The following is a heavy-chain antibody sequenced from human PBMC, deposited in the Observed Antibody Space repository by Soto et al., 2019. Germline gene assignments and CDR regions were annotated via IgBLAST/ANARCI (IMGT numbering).Heavy chain of an antibody. V-gene: IGHV1-18*01. Sequence: GASVKVSCKASGYTFTSYGISWVRQAPGQGLEWMGWISAYNGNTNYAQKLQGRVTMTTDTSTSTAYLELRSLRSDDTAVYYCARDLYCSSTSCYLFGKSFDYWGQGTLVTVSS. CDR3: ARDLYCSSTSCYLFGKSFDY. CDR2: ISAYNGNT. J-gene: IGHJ4*02. D-gene: IGHD2-2*01. CDR1: GYTFTSYG.